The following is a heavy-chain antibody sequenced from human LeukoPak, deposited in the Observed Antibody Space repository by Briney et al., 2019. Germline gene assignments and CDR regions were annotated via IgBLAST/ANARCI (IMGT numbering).Heavy chain of an antibody. Sequence: GGSLRLSCAASGFTFSSYAMSWVRQAPGKGLEWVTAISGSGGSTYYADSVKGRFTISRDNSRDTLYLQMNSLRAEDTAVYYCAKGYYDYVWGSYYFDYWGQGTLVTVSS. CDR3: AKGYYDYVWGSYYFDY. D-gene: IGHD3-16*01. V-gene: IGHV3-23*01. CDR2: ISGSGGST. J-gene: IGHJ4*02. CDR1: GFTFSSYA.